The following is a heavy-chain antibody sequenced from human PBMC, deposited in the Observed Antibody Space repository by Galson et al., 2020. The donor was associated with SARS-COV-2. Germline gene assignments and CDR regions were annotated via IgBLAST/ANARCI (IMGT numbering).Heavy chain of an antibody. Sequence: ASVKVSCKVSGYTLTELSMHWVRQAPGKGLEWMGGFDPEDGETIYAQKFQGRVTMTEDTSTDTAYMELSSLRSEDTAVYYCATSSPFRGNNNWFDPWGQGTLVTVSS. V-gene: IGHV1-24*01. J-gene: IGHJ5*02. CDR3: ATSSPFRGNNNWFDP. D-gene: IGHD5-12*01. CDR2: FDPEDGET. CDR1: GYTLTELS.